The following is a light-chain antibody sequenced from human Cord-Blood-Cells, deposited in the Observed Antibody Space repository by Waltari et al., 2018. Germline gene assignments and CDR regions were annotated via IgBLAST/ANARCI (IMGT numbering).Light chain of an antibody. CDR1: SSDVGSYNL. CDR2: EGS. Sequence: QSALTQPPSVSGSPGQSLTISSTGTSSDVGSYNLVSWYQQHPGKAPKLMIYEGSKRPSGVSNRFSGSKSGNTASLTISGLQAEDEADYYCCSYAGSSTYVFGTGTKVTVL. J-gene: IGLJ1*01. CDR3: CSYAGSSTYV. V-gene: IGLV2-23*01.